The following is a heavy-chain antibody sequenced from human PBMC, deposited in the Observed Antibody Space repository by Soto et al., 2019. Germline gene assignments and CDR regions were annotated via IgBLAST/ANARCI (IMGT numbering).Heavy chain of an antibody. CDR2: MYHSGST. CDR3: ARGLSYTVTTSFDY. V-gene: IGHV4-38-2*01. D-gene: IGHD4-17*01. CDR1: YYSISSGYF. J-gene: IGHJ4*02. Sequence: SETLSLTCAVSYYSISSGYFWGWIRQPPGKGLEWIGSMYHSGSTYYNRSLKSRVTMSVDTSKNQLSLKLSSVTAADTAVYYCARGLSYTVTTSFDYWGQGTLVTVSS.